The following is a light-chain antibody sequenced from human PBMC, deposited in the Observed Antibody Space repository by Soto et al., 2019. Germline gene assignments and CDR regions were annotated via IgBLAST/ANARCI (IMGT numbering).Light chain of an antibody. V-gene: IGLV2-14*01. CDR2: DVG. CDR3: RSYTSSSTLL. CDR1: SNDIGGYNY. J-gene: IGLJ2*01. Sequence: QSALTQPASVSGSPGQSITFSCTGTSNDIGGYNYVSWYQQHPGKAPKLMIFDVGNRPAGVSYRFSGSKSGNTASLTISGLQAEDEADYSCRSYTSSSTLLFGGGTKLTVL.